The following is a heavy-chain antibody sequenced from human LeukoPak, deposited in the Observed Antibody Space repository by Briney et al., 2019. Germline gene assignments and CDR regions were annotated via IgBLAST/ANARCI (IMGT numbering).Heavy chain of an antibody. V-gene: IGHV3-9*01. D-gene: IGHD3-10*01. CDR3: VKDRAANLYGSGAFEY. J-gene: IGHJ4*02. CDR2: IDWNSGVI. Sequence: GRSLRLSCAASGFTFDDYGIHWVRQAPGKGLEWVSGIDWNSGVIGYADSVKGRFTISRDNAKNSLYLQMNSLRAEDTALYYCVKDRAANLYGSGAFEYWGEGTLVTVSS. CDR1: GFTFDDYG.